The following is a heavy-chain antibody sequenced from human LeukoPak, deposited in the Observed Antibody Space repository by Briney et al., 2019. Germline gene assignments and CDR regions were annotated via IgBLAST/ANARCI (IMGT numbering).Heavy chain of an antibody. V-gene: IGHV3-30*03. CDR2: ISYDGSNK. Sequence: GGSLRLSCAASGFTLSSYGMHWVRQAPGKGLEWVAVISYDGSNKYYADSVKGRFTISRDNSKNTLYLQMNSLRAEDTAVYYCARENGSSGYYYYYYGMDVWGQGTTVTVSS. CDR3: ARENGSSGYYYYYYGMDV. D-gene: IGHD3-22*01. CDR1: GFTLSSYG. J-gene: IGHJ6*02.